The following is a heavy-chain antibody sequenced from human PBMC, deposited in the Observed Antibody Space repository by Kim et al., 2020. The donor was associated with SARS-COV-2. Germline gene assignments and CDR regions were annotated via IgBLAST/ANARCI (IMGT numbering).Heavy chain of an antibody. D-gene: IGHD3-9*01. Sequence: GGSLRLSCTASGFTFGDYAMSWFRQAPGKGLEWVGFIRSKAYGGTTEYAASVKGRFTISRDDSKSIAYLQMNSLKTEDTAVYYCTRDTPHYDILTGYYYYYCGMDVWGQGTTVTVSS. CDR2: IRSKAYGGTT. J-gene: IGHJ6*02. CDR1: GFTFGDYA. V-gene: IGHV3-49*03. CDR3: TRDTPHYDILTGYYYYYCGMDV.